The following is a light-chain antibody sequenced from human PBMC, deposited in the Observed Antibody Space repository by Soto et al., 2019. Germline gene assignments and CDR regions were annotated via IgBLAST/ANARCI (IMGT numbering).Light chain of an antibody. CDR1: QSVSTN. CDR2: GAS. Sequence: IMVTQSHVTLSVNPGERATLSCLASQSVSTNLAWYQQKPGQAPRLLIHGASIRATGIPARFSGSGSRTEFTLTISSLQSEDFAVYYCQQYNNWPPYTFGQGTKVDI. J-gene: IGKJ2*01. CDR3: QQYNNWPPYT. V-gene: IGKV3-15*01.